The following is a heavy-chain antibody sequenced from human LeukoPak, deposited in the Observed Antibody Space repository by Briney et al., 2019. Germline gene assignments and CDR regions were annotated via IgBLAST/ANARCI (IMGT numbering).Heavy chain of an antibody. CDR2: ISSSGRTI. J-gene: IGHJ4*02. V-gene: IGHV3-48*03. D-gene: IGHD3-22*01. CDR3: ARYYYDSSGYYYAFDY. Sequence: GGSLRLSCPASGFTFTTYEMNWVRQAPGKGLEWVSYISSSGRTIYYADFVKGRLTISTHHATNSLYLQMNSLRTEDTAVYYCARYYYDSSGYYYAFDYWGQGALVTVSS. CDR1: GFTFTTYE.